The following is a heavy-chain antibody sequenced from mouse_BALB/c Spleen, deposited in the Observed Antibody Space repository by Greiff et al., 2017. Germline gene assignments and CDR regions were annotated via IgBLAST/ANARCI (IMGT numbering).Heavy chain of an antibody. CDR1: GFSLTNSG. J-gene: IGHJ3*01. D-gene: IGHD2-3*01. CDR2: IWGDGST. Sequence: VQRVESGPGLVAPSQSLSITCTVSGFSLTNSGVHWVRQSPGKGLEWLGVIWGDGSTNYNSAFKSRLSISKDNSKSQVFLKMNSLQTDDTARYYCAKPIYDGYYWFAYWGQGTLVTVSA. CDR3: AKPIYDGYYWFAY. V-gene: IGHV2-6-6*01.